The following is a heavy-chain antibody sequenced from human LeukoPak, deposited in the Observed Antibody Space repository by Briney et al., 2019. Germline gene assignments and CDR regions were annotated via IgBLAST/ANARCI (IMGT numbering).Heavy chain of an antibody. CDR3: AKESNDYVAFDI. D-gene: IGHD4-17*01. CDR1: GFTFSSYS. CDR2: ISSSSSYI. Sequence: GGSLRLSCAASGFTFSSYSMNGVRQAPGKGLEWVSSISSSSSYIYYADSVKGRFTISRDNAKNSLYLQMNSLRAEDTAVYYCAKESNDYVAFDIWGQGTMVTVSS. V-gene: IGHV3-21*01. J-gene: IGHJ3*02.